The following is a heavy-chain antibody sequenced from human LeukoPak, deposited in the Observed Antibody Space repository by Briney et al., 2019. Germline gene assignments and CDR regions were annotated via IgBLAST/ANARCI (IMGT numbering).Heavy chain of an antibody. CDR2: IYSGGST. V-gene: IGHV3-53*04. J-gene: IGHJ5*02. CDR1: GFTVSSNY. CDR3: ARVVVPAARGFDP. Sequence: GGSLRLSCAASGFTVSSNYMSWARQAPGKGLEWVSVIYSGGSTYYADSVKGRFTISRHNSKNTLYLQMNSLRAEDTAVYYCARVVVPAARGFDPWGQGTLVTVSS. D-gene: IGHD2-2*01.